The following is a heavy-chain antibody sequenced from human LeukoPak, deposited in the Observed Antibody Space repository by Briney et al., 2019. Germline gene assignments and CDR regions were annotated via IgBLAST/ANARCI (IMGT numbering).Heavy chain of an antibody. J-gene: IGHJ4*02. V-gene: IGHV3-48*01. Sequence: GALRLSCAASGFTFSSYEMNWVRQAPGKGLEWVSYISSGSRTIYYAGSVKGRFTISRDNAKNSLYLQMNSPRAEDTAVYYCARDAYYYDSSGYYLPAGADYWGQGTLVTVSS. D-gene: IGHD3-22*01. CDR3: ARDAYYYDSSGYYLPAGADY. CDR2: ISSGSRTI. CDR1: GFTFSSYE.